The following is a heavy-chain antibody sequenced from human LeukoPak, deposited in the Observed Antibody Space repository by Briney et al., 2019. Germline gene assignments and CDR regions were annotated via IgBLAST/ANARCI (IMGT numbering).Heavy chain of an antibody. CDR1: GFTFSSYN. CDR3: ARDSAALDY. V-gene: IGHV3-48*01. J-gene: IGHJ4*02. Sequence: GSLRLSCAASGFTFSSYNMNWVRQAPGKGLEWVSYISSSSSTIYYADSVKGRFTISRDNAKNSLYLQMNSLRAEDTAVYYCARDSAALDYWGQGTLVTVSS. D-gene: IGHD6-13*01. CDR2: ISSSSSTI.